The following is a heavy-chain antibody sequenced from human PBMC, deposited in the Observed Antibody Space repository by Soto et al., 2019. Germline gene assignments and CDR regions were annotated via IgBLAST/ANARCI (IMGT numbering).Heavy chain of an antibody. V-gene: IGHV3-23*01. J-gene: IGHJ5*01. D-gene: IGHD4-17*01. CDR2: ISGSGGST. CDR1: GFTFSSYA. Sequence: GGSLRLSCAASGFTFSSYAMSWVRQAPGKGLEWVSAISGSGGSTYYADSVKGRFTISRDNSKNTLYLQMNSLRAEDTAFYYCARDHRWGYEYGDYGDSWGHGTLVTVSS. CDR3: ARDHRWGYEYGDYGDS.